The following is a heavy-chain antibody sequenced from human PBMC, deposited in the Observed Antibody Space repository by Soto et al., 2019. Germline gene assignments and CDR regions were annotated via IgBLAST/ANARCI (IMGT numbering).Heavy chain of an antibody. CDR2: IRSKANSYAT. CDR3: TSKVVDTAMVDY. V-gene: IGHV3-73*01. CDR1: GFTFSGSA. D-gene: IGHD5-18*01. Sequence: GGSLRLSCAASGFTFSGSAMHWVRQASGKGLEWVGRIRSKANSYATAYAASVKGRFTISRDDSKNTVYLQMNSLKTEDTAVYYCTSKVVDTAMVDYWGQGTLVTVSS. J-gene: IGHJ4*02.